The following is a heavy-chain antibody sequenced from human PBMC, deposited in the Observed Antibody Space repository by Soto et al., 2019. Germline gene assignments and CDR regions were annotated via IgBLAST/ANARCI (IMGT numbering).Heavy chain of an antibody. V-gene: IGHV1-3*01. Sequence: GASVKVSCKASGYTFTSYAMHWVRQAPGQRLEWMGWINAGNGNTKYSQEFQGRVTITRDTSASTAYMELSSLRSEDTAVYYCALIVVVVAARFDYWGQGTLVTVSS. D-gene: IGHD2-15*01. CDR3: ALIVVVVAARFDY. CDR1: GYTFTSYA. J-gene: IGHJ4*02. CDR2: INAGNGNT.